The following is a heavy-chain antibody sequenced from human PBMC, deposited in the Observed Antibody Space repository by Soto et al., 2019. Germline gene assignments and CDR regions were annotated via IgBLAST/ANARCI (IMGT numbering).Heavy chain of an antibody. D-gene: IGHD4-17*01. Sequence: ASVKVSCKASGYFFTSYSMHWVRQAPRQGLEWMGIINPSGGSTSYAQKFQGRVTMTRDTSTSTVYMGLSSLRSEDTAVYYCASSYGDYGYYYGMDVWGQGTTVTV. V-gene: IGHV1-46*01. CDR2: INPSGGST. J-gene: IGHJ6*02. CDR1: GYFFTSYS. CDR3: ASSYGDYGYYYGMDV.